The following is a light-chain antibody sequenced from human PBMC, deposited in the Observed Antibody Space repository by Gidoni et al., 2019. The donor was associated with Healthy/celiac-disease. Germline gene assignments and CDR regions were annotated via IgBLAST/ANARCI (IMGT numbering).Light chain of an antibody. V-gene: IGKV3-15*01. J-gene: IGKJ4*01. CDR1: QSVSSN. Sequence: IMLSQSPATLSVSPGEGATITCRASQSVSSNLAWYQQKPGQAPRLLIYGASTRATGIPARFSGSGSATEFTLTISGLQSEDFAIYFCQQYNSWPLTFGGXTKVEIK. CDR2: GAS. CDR3: QQYNSWPLT.